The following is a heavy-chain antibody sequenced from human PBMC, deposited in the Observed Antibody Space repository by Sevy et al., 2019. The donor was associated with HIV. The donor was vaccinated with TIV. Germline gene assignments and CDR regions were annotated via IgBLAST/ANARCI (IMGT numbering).Heavy chain of an antibody. J-gene: IGHJ4*02. V-gene: IGHV3-15*07. CDR3: ATDIGLQWELLGARFFDS. D-gene: IGHD3-3*01. Sequence: GGSLRLSCAASGFTFTNAWMNWVRQVPGKGLEWVGRIKSETYSGKTDYAAPVKGRFTISRDDSDNKLYLQMNSLKTEDTAVYYWATDIGLQWELLGARFFDSWGQGTLVTVSS. CDR1: GFTFTNAW. CDR2: IKSETYSGKT.